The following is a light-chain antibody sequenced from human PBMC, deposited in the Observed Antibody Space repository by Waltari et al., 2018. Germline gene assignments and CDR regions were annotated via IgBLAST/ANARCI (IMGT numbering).Light chain of an antibody. CDR3: GADHGTGGDFGYV. CDR2: VVTGLILG. Sequence: QPVLTQPPYATASLGASVTLTSTLSSGHRDDKGDGEQQRRGKGPRFVIRVVTGLILGSIGDGIPDRFSALRSCLNRSLFIRNVQEDDEGDYPCGADHGTGGDFGYVCGTGTKVTVL. CDR1: SGHRDDK. V-gene: IGLV9-49*03. J-gene: IGLJ1*01.